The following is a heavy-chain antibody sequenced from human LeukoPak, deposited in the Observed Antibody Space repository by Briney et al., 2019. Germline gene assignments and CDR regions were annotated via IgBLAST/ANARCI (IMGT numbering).Heavy chain of an antibody. V-gene: IGHV4-34*01. CDR1: GGSFSGYY. J-gene: IGHJ4*02. CDR3: ASAEHQLRSILGA. Sequence: SETLSLTCAVYGGSFSGYYWSWIRQPPGKGLEWIGEINHSGSTNYNPSLKSRVTISVDTSKNQFSLKLSSVTAADTAVYYCASAEHQLRSILGAWGQGTLVTVSS. D-gene: IGHD2-2*01. CDR2: INHSGST.